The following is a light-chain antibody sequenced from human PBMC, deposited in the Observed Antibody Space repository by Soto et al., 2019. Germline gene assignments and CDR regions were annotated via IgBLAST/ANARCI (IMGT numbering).Light chain of an antibody. J-gene: IGLJ3*02. Sequence: QSVLTQPASVSGSPGQSITISCSGTSSDVAGYNYVSWYQQHPGKAPKLMIYDVSKRPSGVSNRFSGSKSGNTASLTISGLQAEDEADYYCSSYTSSSTQVVFGGGTKLTVL. V-gene: IGLV2-14*01. CDR3: SSYTSSSTQVV. CDR1: SSDVAGYNY. CDR2: DVS.